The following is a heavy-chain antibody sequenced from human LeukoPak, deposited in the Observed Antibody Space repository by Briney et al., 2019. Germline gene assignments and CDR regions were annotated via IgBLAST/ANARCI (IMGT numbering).Heavy chain of an antibody. V-gene: IGHV5-10-1*01. D-gene: IGHD3-10*01. CDR1: GYSFTSYW. CDR3: ARRITMVRGVIITGWFDP. Sequence: GESLKISCKGSGYSFTSYWISWVRQMPGKGLEWMGRIAPSDSSTNYSPSFQGHVTISADKSISTAYLQWSSLKASDTAMYYCARRITMVRGVIITGWFDPWGQGTLVTVSS. CDR2: IAPSDSST. J-gene: IGHJ5*02.